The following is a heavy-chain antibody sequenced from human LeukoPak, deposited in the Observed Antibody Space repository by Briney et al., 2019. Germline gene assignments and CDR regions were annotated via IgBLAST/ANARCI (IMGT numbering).Heavy chain of an antibody. CDR3: ARGYNWNAPFDY. D-gene: IGHD1-20*01. Sequence: SETLSLTCTVSGGSISSYYWSWIRQPPGKGLEWIGYIYYSGNTNYNPSLKSRVTISVDTSKNQFSLKLTSVTAADTAVYYCARGYNWNAPFDYWGQGTLVTVSS. CDR2: IYYSGNT. V-gene: IGHV4-59*01. CDR1: GGSISSYY. J-gene: IGHJ4*02.